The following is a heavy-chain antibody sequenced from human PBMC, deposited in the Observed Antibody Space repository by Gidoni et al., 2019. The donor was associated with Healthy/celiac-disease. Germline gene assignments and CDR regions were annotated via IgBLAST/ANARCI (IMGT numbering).Heavy chain of an antibody. CDR2: IYYSGST. Sequence: QVQLQESGPGLVKPSQTLSLTCTVSGGATSSGGYYWSWIRQHPGKGLEWIGYIYYSGSTYYNPSLKSRVTISVDTSKNQFSLKLSSVTAADTAVYYCARDLPWFGEDAFDIWGQGTMVTVSS. CDR3: ARDLPWFGEDAFDI. CDR1: GGATSSGGYY. J-gene: IGHJ3*02. V-gene: IGHV4-31*03. D-gene: IGHD3-10*01.